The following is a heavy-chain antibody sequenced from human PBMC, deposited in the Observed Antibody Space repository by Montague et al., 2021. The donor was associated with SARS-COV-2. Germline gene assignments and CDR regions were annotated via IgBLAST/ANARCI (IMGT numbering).Heavy chain of an antibody. CDR2: VYSSGNT. Sequence: SETLSLTCSVSGDSISRYYWSWVRQSAGKGLEWIGRVYSSGNTDSNPSLKSRVIMSRDTSTNQVSLKVTSVTAADTAVYYCAREQRFNQYYYGMDVWGQGTTVAVSS. J-gene: IGHJ6*02. D-gene: IGHD1-1*01. CDR3: AREQRFNQYYYGMDV. V-gene: IGHV4-4*07. CDR1: GDSISRYY.